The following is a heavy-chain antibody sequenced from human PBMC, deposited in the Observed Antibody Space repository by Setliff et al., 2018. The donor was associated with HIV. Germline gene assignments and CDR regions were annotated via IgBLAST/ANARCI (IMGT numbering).Heavy chain of an antibody. Sequence: ESGPTLVNPTQTLTLTCTFSGFSLSTSGVCVSWIRQPPGKALEWLARIDWDDDKYYSTSLKTRLTISKDTSKNQVVLKMTNMDPVDTAMYYCARMISYSPYFDYWGQGTLVTVSS. J-gene: IGHJ4*02. CDR3: ARMISYSPYFDY. CDR1: GFSLSTSGVC. D-gene: IGHD1-26*01. CDR2: IDWDDDK. V-gene: IGHV2-70*11.